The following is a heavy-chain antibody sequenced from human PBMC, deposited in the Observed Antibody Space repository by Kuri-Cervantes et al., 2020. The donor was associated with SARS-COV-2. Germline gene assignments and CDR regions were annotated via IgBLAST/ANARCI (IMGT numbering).Heavy chain of an antibody. CDR1: GGTFSTYA. V-gene: IGHV1-69*13. J-gene: IGHJ4*02. D-gene: IGHD4-17*01. Sequence: SVKVSCKASGGTFSTYAISWVRQAPGQGLEWMGGIIPIFGTANYAQKFQGRVTITADESTSTAYMELSSLRSEDTAVYYCARARNGNYLNEPDYWGQGTLVTVLL. CDR2: IIPIFGTA. CDR3: ARARNGNYLNEPDY.